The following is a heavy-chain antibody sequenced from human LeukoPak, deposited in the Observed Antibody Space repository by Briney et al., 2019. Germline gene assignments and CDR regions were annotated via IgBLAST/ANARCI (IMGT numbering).Heavy chain of an antibody. Sequence: GRSLRLSCAASGFIFSTHGMHWVRQAPGKGLEWVAVIWYDGSDIYYADSVKGRFTISRDNSKNTLYLQVNSLRAEDTAVYYCARDLSMVRGPLDYWGQGTLVTVSS. J-gene: IGHJ4*02. CDR2: IWYDGSDI. D-gene: IGHD3-10*01. CDR1: GFIFSTHG. CDR3: ARDLSMVRGPLDY. V-gene: IGHV3-33*01.